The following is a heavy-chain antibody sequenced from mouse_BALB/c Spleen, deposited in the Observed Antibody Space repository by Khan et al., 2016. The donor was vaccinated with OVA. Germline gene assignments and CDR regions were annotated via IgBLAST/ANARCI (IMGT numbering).Heavy chain of an antibody. D-gene: IGHD1-1*01. Sequence: EVKLEVSGPGLVKPSQSLSLTCTVTGYSITSDYAWNWIRQSPGNKLELMGYISYSGNTNYNPSLRSRFSITLDTSMNQSFLQLTPVTTEDTATYYCARVYGGDFDYWGQGTTLTVSS. CDR2: ISYSGNT. CDR1: GYSITSDYA. V-gene: IGHV3-2*02. J-gene: IGHJ2*01. CDR3: ARVYGGDFDY.